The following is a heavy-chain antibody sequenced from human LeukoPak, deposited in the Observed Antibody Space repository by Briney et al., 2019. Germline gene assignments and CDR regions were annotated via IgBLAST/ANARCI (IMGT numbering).Heavy chain of an antibody. CDR1: GFTFSSYW. CDR3: ARDEPQLGIDY. CDR2: ITSDGSTT. D-gene: IGHD3-10*01. J-gene: IGHJ4*02. V-gene: IGHV3-74*01. Sequence: GGSLRLSCAASGFTFSSYWMHWGRQVPGKGLLCVSHITSDGSTTSYADSVNGLFTIFRDNANNTLYLQMNSLRAEDTAVYYCARDEPQLGIDYWGQGILVTVSS.